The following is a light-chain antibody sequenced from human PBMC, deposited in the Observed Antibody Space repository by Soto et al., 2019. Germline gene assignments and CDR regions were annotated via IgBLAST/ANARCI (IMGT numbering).Light chain of an antibody. J-gene: IGKJ2*01. CDR3: QQHGQPLHT. Sequence: EIVLTQSPGTLSLSPGDRATLSCRASQSVNIYFAWYQQKPGQAPRLLIFNTSRRATGIPDRFSGSGSGTDFTLIISRLEPEDFAMDYCQQHGQPLHTFGQGTKLDIK. CDR2: NTS. V-gene: IGKV3-20*01. CDR1: QSVNIY.